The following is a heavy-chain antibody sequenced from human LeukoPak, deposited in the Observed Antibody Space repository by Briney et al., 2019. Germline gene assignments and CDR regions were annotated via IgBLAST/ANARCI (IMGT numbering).Heavy chain of an antibody. Sequence: SETLSLTCTVSGGSISSSSYYWGWIRQPPGKGLEWIGSIYYSGSTYYNPSLKSRVTISVDTSKNQFSLKLSSVTAADTAVYYCAGHPGRAAQPSDYWGQGTLVTVSS. D-gene: IGHD2-15*01. CDR1: GGSISSSSYY. CDR3: AGHPGRAAQPSDY. V-gene: IGHV4-39*01. CDR2: IYYSGST. J-gene: IGHJ4*02.